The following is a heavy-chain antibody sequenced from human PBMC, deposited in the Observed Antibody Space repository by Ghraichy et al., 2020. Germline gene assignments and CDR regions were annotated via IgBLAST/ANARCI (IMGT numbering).Heavy chain of an antibody. V-gene: IGHV4-39*01. J-gene: IGHJ4*02. CDR1: GGSISSSSYY. CDR3: ASYGSGWYFRHY. D-gene: IGHD6-19*01. CDR2: IYYSGST. Sequence: SETLSLTCTVSGGSISSSSYYWGWIRQPPGKGLEWIGSIYYSGSTYYNPSLKSRVTISVDTSKNQFSLKLSSVTAADTAVYYCASYGSGWYFRHYWGQGTLVTVSS.